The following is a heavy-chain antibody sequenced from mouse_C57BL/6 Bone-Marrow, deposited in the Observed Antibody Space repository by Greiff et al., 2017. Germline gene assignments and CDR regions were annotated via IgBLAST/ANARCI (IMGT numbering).Heavy chain of an antibody. CDR1: GYSITSGYA. D-gene: IGHD2-1*01. V-gene: IGHV3-1*02. J-gene: IGHJ2*01. Sequence: VQLQQSGPDLVKPSQSLSLTCTVTGYSITSGYAWHWIRQFPGNKLEWLGYIYFSGSTKYNPSLKSRISVTRDTSKNQFFLQLNSVTAEDTATYDCARDGNYFDYWGQGTTLTVSS. CDR2: IYFSGST. CDR3: ARDGNYFDY.